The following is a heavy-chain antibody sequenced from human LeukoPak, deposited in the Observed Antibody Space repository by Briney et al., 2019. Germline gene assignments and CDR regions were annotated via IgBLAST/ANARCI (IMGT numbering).Heavy chain of an antibody. CDR2: ISGDGRST. CDR3: ASFYYDPTGH. V-gene: IGHV3-74*01. CDR1: GFTFSRDW. Sequence: GGSLRLSCVASGFTFSRDWMHWVRHAPGKGLVWVSRISGDGRSTSYADSVKGRFIISRDNAKKTLYLQMNSLGAEDTAVYYCASFYYDPTGHWGQGTLVTVSS. J-gene: IGHJ4*02. D-gene: IGHD3-22*01.